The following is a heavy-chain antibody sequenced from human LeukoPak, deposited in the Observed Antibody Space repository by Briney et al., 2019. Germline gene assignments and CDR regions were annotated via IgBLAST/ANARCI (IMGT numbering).Heavy chain of an antibody. Sequence: GGSLRLSCAASGFTVSSNYMSWDRQAPGKGLEWVSVIYSGGSTYYADSVKGRFTISRDNSKNTLYLQMNSLRAEDTAVYYCARDSGDLNWFDPWGQGTLVTVSS. J-gene: IGHJ5*02. CDR3: ARDSGDLNWFDP. V-gene: IGHV3-53*05. CDR2: IYSGGST. D-gene: IGHD1-26*01. CDR1: GFTVSSNY.